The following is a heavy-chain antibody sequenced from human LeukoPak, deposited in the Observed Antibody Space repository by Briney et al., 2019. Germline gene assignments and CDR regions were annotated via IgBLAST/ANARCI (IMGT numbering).Heavy chain of an antibody. D-gene: IGHD3-9*01. Sequence: GGSLRLSCAASGFTFNNYAMGWVRQAPGKGLEWVSAISVSGASTYYADSVKGRFTISRDNSKNTLSLQMDSMRAEVTAIYYCAKGDLRYPGAFDIWGQGTMVTVSS. CDR2: ISVSGAST. V-gene: IGHV3-23*01. CDR3: AKGDLRYPGAFDI. CDR1: GFTFNNYA. J-gene: IGHJ3*02.